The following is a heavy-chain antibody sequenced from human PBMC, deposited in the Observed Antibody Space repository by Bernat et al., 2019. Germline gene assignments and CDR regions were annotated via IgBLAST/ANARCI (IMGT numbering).Heavy chain of an antibody. CDR1: GYTFSGYY. D-gene: IGHD4-23*01. CDR3: VRGGTTLVTPRSFFFDF. CDR2: INPNSGGT. J-gene: IGHJ4*02. V-gene: IGHV1-2*02. Sequence: QVQLVQSGAEVKKPGASVKVSCKASGYTFSGYYIHWVRQAPVQWLEWMGWINPNSGGTNYPHEFQGRVTMTSNTSISTVYMELSRLRSDDTAVYYCVRGGTTLVTPRSFFFDFWGQGTLLTVSS.